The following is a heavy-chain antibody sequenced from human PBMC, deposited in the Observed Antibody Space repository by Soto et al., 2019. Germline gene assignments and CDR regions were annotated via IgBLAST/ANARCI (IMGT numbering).Heavy chain of an antibody. V-gene: IGHV3-21*01. Sequence: GGSLRLSCAASGFTFSSYSMNWVRQAPGKGLEWVSSISSSSSYIYYADSVKGRFTISRDNAKNSLYLQMNSLRAEDTAVYYCASFSVAGTWTFDYWGQGTLVTVSS. D-gene: IGHD6-19*01. CDR1: GFTFSSYS. CDR2: ISSSSSYI. CDR3: ASFSVAGTWTFDY. J-gene: IGHJ4*02.